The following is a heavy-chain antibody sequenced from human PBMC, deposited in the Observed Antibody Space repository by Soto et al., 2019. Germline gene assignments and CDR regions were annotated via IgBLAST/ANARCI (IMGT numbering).Heavy chain of an antibody. CDR2: IDPSDSYT. Sequence: SLKISCKGSGYSFTSYWISWVRQMPGKGLEWMGRIDPSDSYTNYSPSFQGHVTISADKSISTAYLQWSSLKASDTAMYYCARCSAGLYYYYGMDVWGQGTTVTVSS. V-gene: IGHV5-10-1*01. J-gene: IGHJ6*02. CDR3: ARCSAGLYYYYGMDV. CDR1: GYSFTSYW. D-gene: IGHD2-15*01.